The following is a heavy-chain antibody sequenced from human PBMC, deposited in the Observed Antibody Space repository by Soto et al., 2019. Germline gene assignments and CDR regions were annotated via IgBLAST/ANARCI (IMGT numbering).Heavy chain of an antibody. CDR1: GASITGSDW. J-gene: IGHJ4*02. Sequence: PSETLPLTCTVSGASITGSDWWSWVRQTPEKGLEWIGEIYHSGTTDYHPSLKSRVSISQDKSKNQFSLNLTSVTAADTAVYSSVRMSLVGYFDYWGRGSLITVSS. CDR3: VRMSLVGYFDY. D-gene: IGHD1-26*01. CDR2: IYHSGTT. V-gene: IGHV4-4*02.